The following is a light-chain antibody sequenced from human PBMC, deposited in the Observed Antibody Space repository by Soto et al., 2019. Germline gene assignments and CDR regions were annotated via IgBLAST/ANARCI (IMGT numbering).Light chain of an antibody. CDR3: QHYNTSPYS. CDR2: DAS. Sequence: DIQVTQSPSTLSASVGDRITITSRASQSITRWLAWYQQKPGKAPKLLIYDASNLQSGTPSRFSASGSGREFTLTINYVQPDDFATYYCQHYNTSPYSFGQGTNLQVK. CDR1: QSITRW. J-gene: IGKJ2*01. V-gene: IGKV1-5*01.